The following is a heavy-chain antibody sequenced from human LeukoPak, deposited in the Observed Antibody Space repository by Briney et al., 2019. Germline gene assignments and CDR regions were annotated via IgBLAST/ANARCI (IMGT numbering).Heavy chain of an antibody. J-gene: IGHJ4*02. CDR2: IYYSGSA. V-gene: IGHV4-39*07. CDR3: ARETSHLEAAGSL. CDR1: GGSISSSSYY. D-gene: IGHD6-13*01. Sequence: SSETLSLTCTVSGGSISSSSYYWGWIRQPPGKGLEWIGSIYYSGSAYYNPSLKSRVTISVDTSKNQSSLKLSSVTAADTAVYYCARETSHLEAAGSLWGQGTLVTVSS.